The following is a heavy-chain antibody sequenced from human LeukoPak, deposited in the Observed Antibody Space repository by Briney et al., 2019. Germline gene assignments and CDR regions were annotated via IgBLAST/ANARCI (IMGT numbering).Heavy chain of an antibody. D-gene: IGHD3-22*01. CDR1: GGSISSYY. V-gene: IGHV4-59*12. J-gene: IGHJ3*02. CDR2: IYYSGST. CDR3: ARDSPPPDYYDSSGSSDAFDI. Sequence: SETLSLTCTVSGGSISSYYWSWIRQPPGKGLEWIGYIYYSGSTNYNPSLKSRVTISVDTSKNQFSLKLSSVTAADTAVYYCARDSPPPDYYDSSGSSDAFDIWGQGTMVTVSS.